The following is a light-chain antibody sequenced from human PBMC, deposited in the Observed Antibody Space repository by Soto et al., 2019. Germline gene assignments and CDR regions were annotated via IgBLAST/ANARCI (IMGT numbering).Light chain of an antibody. Sequence: DIVMTQSPDSLAVSLGERATINCKSSQSVLYSSNNKNYLAWYQQKPGQPPKLLIYWASTRESGVPDRFSGSGSGTDFTLTIRSLQADDVAVYYCQQYYSTPQTFGQGTKVEIK. V-gene: IGKV4-1*01. J-gene: IGKJ1*01. CDR1: QSVLYSSNNKNY. CDR2: WAS. CDR3: QQYYSTPQT.